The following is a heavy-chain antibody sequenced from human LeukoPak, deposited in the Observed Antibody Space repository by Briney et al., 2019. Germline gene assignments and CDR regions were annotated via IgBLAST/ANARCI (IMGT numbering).Heavy chain of an antibody. CDR1: GGSFSGYY. J-gene: IGHJ4*02. CDR2: INHSGST. D-gene: IGHD6-6*01. V-gene: IGHV4-34*01. Sequence: SETLSLICAVYGGSFSGYYWSWIRQPPGKGLEWIGEINHSGSTNYNPSLKSRVSISVDTSKNQFSLKLSSVTAADTAVYYCARVGIAALFDYWGQGTLVTVSS. CDR3: ARVGIAALFDY.